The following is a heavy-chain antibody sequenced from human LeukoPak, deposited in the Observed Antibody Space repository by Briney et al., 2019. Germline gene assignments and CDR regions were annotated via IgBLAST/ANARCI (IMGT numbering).Heavy chain of an antibody. D-gene: IGHD5-18*01. CDR1: GFTFSSYW. V-gene: IGHV3-7*01. CDR2: IKQDGSEK. J-gene: IGHJ4*02. Sequence: PGGSLRLSCAASGFTFSSYWMSWVRQAPGKGLEWVANIKQDGSEKYYVDSVKGRFTISRDNAENSLYLQMNSLRVEDTAFYYCARDLAYSRLDYWGQGMLVTVSS. CDR3: ARDLAYSRLDY.